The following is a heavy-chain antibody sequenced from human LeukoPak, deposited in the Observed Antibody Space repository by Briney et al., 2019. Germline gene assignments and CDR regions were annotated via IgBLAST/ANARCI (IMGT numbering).Heavy chain of an antibody. V-gene: IGHV4-61*02. CDR3: ARGYYDSDSHRAFDI. D-gene: IGHD3-22*01. Sequence: SDTLSLTCTVSGGSISRDNYYWSWIRQPAGKGLEWIGRIYVSGSTNNNPSLKSRVIISIDTSKNQFSLNLNSVTAADTAVYYCARGYYDSDSHRAFDIWGRGTLVTVSS. CDR1: GGSISRDNYY. J-gene: IGHJ3*02. CDR2: IYVSGST.